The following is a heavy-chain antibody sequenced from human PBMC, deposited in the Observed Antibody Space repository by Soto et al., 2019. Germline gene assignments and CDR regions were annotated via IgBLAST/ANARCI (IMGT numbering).Heavy chain of an antibody. J-gene: IGHJ6*02. D-gene: IGHD4-17*01. Sequence: QLQLQESGPGLVKPSETLSLTCTVSGGSISSSSYYWGWIRQPPGKGLEWIGSIYYSGSTYYNPSLKSRVTISVDTSKNQFSLKLSSVTAADTAVYYCRVWDGDASFYYYYGTDVWGQGTTVTVSS. CDR1: GGSISSSSYY. CDR3: RVWDGDASFYYYYGTDV. V-gene: IGHV4-39*01. CDR2: IYYSGST.